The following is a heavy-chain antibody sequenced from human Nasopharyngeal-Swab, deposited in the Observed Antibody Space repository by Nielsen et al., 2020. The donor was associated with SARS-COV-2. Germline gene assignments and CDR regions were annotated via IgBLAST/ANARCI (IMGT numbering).Heavy chain of an antibody. CDR3: AKRDCSNAVCRYYFDY. CDR1: GFTFSSYW. Sequence: GESLKISCAASGFTFSSYWMHWVRQAPGKGLVWVSRISIDGSSISYADSVKGRFTISRDNAKNTLYLQMNSLRAEDTAVYYCAKRDCSNAVCRYYFDYWGQGTLVTVSS. CDR2: ISIDGSSI. V-gene: IGHV3-74*01. J-gene: IGHJ4*02. D-gene: IGHD2-8*01.